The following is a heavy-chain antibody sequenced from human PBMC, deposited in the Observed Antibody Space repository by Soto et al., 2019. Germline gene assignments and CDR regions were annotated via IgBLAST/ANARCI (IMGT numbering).Heavy chain of an antibody. CDR1: GFTFDDYA. Sequence: EVQLVESGGGLVQPGRSLRLSCAASGFTFDDYAMHWVRQAPGKGLEWVSGISWNSGSIGYADSVKGRFTISRDNAKNSLYLQMHSRGAEDTALYYCAKGGQLLVEGGGYWGQGTLVTVSS. CDR2: ISWNSGSI. CDR3: AKGGQLLVEGGGY. J-gene: IGHJ4*02. D-gene: IGHD2-2*01. V-gene: IGHV3-9*01.